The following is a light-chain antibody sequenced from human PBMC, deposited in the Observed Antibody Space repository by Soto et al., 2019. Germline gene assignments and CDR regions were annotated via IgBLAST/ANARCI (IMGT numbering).Light chain of an antibody. CDR1: SSDVGGYNS. Sequence: QSALTQPASVSGSPGQSITISCTGTSSDVGGYNSVSWYQHHPGKAPKLMIFDVSDRPSGVSSRFSGSKSGNTASLTISGLQAEDEADYYCSSYTTSSTPHYVFGLGTKLTVL. CDR2: DVS. V-gene: IGLV2-14*03. J-gene: IGLJ1*01. CDR3: SSYTTSSTPHYV.